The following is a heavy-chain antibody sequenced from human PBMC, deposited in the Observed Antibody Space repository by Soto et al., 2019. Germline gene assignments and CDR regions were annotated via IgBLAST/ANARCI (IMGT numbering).Heavy chain of an antibody. CDR2: ISYDGSNK. Sequence: GGSLRLSCAASGFTFSSYAMHWVRQAPGKGLEWVAVISYDGSNKYYADSVKGRFTISRDNSKNTLYLQMNSLRAEDTAVYYCARDGRWGSYYYGMDVWGQGTTVTVSS. D-gene: IGHD3-16*01. J-gene: IGHJ6*02. CDR1: GFTFSSYA. CDR3: ARDGRWGSYYYGMDV. V-gene: IGHV3-30-3*01.